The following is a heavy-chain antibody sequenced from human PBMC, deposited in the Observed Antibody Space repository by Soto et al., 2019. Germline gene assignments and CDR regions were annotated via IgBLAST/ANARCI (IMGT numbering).Heavy chain of an antibody. CDR1: GFTFSSYA. D-gene: IGHD3-10*01. J-gene: IGHJ4*02. CDR3: ARLYGSGSTRRVRIDY. Sequence: GGSLRLSCAASGFTFSSYAMTWVRQAPGKGLEWVSGISGSGATTSYADSVKGRFTVSRDNSKNSLYLQMNSLRAEDTALYYCARLYGSGSTRRVRIDYWGQGTLVTVSS. V-gene: IGHV3-23*01. CDR2: ISGSGATT.